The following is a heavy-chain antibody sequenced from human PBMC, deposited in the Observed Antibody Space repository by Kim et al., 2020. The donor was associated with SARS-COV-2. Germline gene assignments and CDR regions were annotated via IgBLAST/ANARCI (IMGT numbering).Heavy chain of an antibody. CDR1: GFTFSDYY. J-gene: IGHJ4*02. D-gene: IGHD2-15*01. CDR2: ISSSSSYT. CDR3: AGGYCSGGSCYPFDY. V-gene: IGHV3-11*06. Sequence: GGSLRLSCAASGFTFSDYYMSWIRQAPGKGLEWVSYISSSSSYTNYADSVKGRFTISRDNAKNSLYLQMNSLRAEDTAVYYCAGGYCSGGSCYPFDYWGQGTLVTVSS.